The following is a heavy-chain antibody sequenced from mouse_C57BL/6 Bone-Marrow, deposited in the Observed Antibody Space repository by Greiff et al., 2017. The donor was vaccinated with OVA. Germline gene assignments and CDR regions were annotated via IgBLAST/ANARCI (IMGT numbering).Heavy chain of an antibody. V-gene: IGHV5-12*01. CDR1: GFTFSDYY. CDR3: ARHYDYPYAMDY. J-gene: IGHJ4*01. CDR2: ISNGGGST. Sequence: EVQLVESGGGLVQPGGSLKLSCAASGFTFSDYYMYWVRQTPEKRLEWVAYISNGGGSTYYPDTVKGRFTISRDNAKNTLYLQMSRLKSEDTAMYYCARHYDYPYAMDYWGQGTSVTVSS. D-gene: IGHD2-4*01.